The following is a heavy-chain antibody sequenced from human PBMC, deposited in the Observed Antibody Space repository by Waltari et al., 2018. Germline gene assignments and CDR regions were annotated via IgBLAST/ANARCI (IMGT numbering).Heavy chain of an antibody. J-gene: IGHJ4*02. CDR2: LYYDGST. Sequence: QLQLQESGPGLVKPSETLSLTCPVSGGSITTASYYWAWIRQSPGKGLEWIGYLYYDGSTYYSPSLKSRVTLSIDTSQNQFSLDLYSATASDTAVYYCARRGTYYFDYWGQGTLVTVSS. V-gene: IGHV4-39*01. CDR3: ARRGTYYFDY. D-gene: IGHD1-26*01. CDR1: GGSITTASYY.